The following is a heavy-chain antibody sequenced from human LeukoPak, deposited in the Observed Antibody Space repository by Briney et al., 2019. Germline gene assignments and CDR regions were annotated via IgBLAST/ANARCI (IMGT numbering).Heavy chain of an antibody. Sequence: GASVKVSCKASGGTFSSYAISWVRQAPGQGLEWMGRIIAILGIANYAQKFQGRVTITTDKSTSTAYMELSSLRSEDTAVYYCASVATMVRGVIAFDIWGQGTMVTVSS. CDR2: IIAILGIA. J-gene: IGHJ3*02. V-gene: IGHV1-69*04. D-gene: IGHD3-10*01. CDR1: GGTFSSYA. CDR3: ASVATMVRGVIAFDI.